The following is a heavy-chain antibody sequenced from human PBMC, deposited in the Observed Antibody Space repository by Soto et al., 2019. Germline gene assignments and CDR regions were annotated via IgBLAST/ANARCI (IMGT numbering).Heavy chain of an antibody. CDR3: TQGAGNV. CDR1: GFSVSDAW. V-gene: IGHV3-15*01. D-gene: IGHD3-10*01. CDR2: IKTKTDGGTL. J-gene: IGHJ6*02. Sequence: EVQLVESGGGLVKPGGSLRLSCAASGFSVSDAWMTWVRQAPGRGLECIGRIKTKTDGGTLDYTAPVKGRSTLSRDDSTNMVFLQLDSLKTEVTAVYYCTQGAGNVWGLGTTVTVSS.